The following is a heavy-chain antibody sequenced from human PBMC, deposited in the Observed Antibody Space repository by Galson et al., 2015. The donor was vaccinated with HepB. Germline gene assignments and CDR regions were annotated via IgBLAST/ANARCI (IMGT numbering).Heavy chain of an antibody. CDR2: ISSDSYTT. Sequence: SLRLSCAASGFPFSSYSMNWVRQTPGKGLEWISYISSDSYTTYFAGSVKGRFTVSRDNAKNSLHLQMDSLRVEDTALYYCSRGIVIATAIAVDFWGQGTLVAVSS. V-gene: IGHV3-48*01. J-gene: IGHJ4*02. D-gene: IGHD2-21*02. CDR3: SRGIVIATAIAVDF. CDR1: GFPFSSYS.